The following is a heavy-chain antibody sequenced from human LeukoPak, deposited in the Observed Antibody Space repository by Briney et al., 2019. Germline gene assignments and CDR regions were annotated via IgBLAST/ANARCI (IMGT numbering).Heavy chain of an antibody. V-gene: IGHV3-48*03. CDR2: ISSSGSTI. CDR3: ARKSIAAREIDY. D-gene: IGHD6-6*01. CDR1: GFTFSSYE. J-gene: IGHJ4*02. Sequence: GGSLRLSCAASGFTFSSYEMNWVRQAPGKGLEWVSYISSSGSTIYYADSVKGRFTISRDNAKNSLYLQMNSLRAEDTAVYYCARKSIAAREIDYWGQGTLVTVSS.